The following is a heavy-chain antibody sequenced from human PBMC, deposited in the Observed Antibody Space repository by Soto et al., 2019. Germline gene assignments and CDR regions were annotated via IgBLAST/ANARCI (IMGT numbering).Heavy chain of an antibody. CDR2: IYWDDDK. V-gene: IGHV2-5*02. J-gene: IGHJ1*01. CDR1: GFSLSTSGVG. Sequence: QITLKESGPTLVKPTQTLTLTCTFSGFSLSTSGVGVGWIRQPPGKALEWLALIYWDDDKRYSPSLKSRLTSTKDTSKNQVVLTMTNMDPVDTATYYCAHRPGAAAGTSVYFQHWGQGTLVTVSS. CDR3: AHRPGAAAGTSVYFQH. D-gene: IGHD6-13*01.